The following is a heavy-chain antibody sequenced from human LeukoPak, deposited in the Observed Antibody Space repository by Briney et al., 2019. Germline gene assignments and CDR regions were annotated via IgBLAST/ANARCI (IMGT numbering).Heavy chain of an antibody. Sequence: GGSLRLSCAASGFTFSTYAMHWVRQAPGKGLECVAVISYDGSDKYHADSVKGRFTISRDNSENTLYLQMNSLRAEDTAVYYCRRGKYYSNISGYYSGGRGYWGLGPRVTVPS. D-gene: IGHD3-22*01. J-gene: IGHJ4*01. V-gene: IGHV3-30*04. CDR3: RRGKYYSNISGYYSGGRGY. CDR1: GFTFSTYA. CDR2: ISYDGSDK.